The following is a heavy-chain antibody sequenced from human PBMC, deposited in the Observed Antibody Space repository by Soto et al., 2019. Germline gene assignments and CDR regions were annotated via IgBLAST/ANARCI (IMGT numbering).Heavy chain of an antibody. CDR2: ISAYDGST. CDR1: GYTFTTYG. J-gene: IGHJ4*02. V-gene: IGHV1-18*04. Sequence: GASVKVSCKASGYTFTTYGITWVRQAPGQGLEWMGWISAYDGSTNYAQKFQGRVSMTTDSSTSTAYMDLRSLRSDDTAMYYCARDPASAYSSSSFDYWGQGTLVTVSS. CDR3: ARDPASAYSSSSFDY. D-gene: IGHD6-6*01.